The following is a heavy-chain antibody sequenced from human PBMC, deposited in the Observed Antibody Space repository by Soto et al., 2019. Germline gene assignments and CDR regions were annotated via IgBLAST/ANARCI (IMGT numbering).Heavy chain of an antibody. CDR1: GGSISSGGYY. Sequence: ASETLSLTCTVSGGSISSGGYYWSWIRQHPGKGLEWIGYIYYSGSTNYNPSLKSRVTISVDTSKNQFSLKLSSVTAADTAVYYCASYDFWSGFAHWGQGTLVTVSS. CDR3: ASYDFWSGFAH. CDR2: IYYSGST. D-gene: IGHD3-3*01. J-gene: IGHJ5*02. V-gene: IGHV4-61*08.